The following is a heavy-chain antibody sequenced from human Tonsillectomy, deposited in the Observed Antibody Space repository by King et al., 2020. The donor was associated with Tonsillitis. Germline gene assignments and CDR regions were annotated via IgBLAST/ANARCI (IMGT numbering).Heavy chain of an antibody. CDR2: ISGYNGNT. Sequence: QLVQSGAEVKKPGASVQVSCKASGYTFSSYGISWVRQAPGQGLEWMGWISGYNGNTKYAQKFQGRVTMTTDTSTTTSTVYMERRSLRSDDTAVYYCARVPSYYDFWSGYYMAVWGKGTTVTVSS. CDR1: GYTFSSYG. V-gene: IGHV1-18*01. J-gene: IGHJ6*04. D-gene: IGHD3-3*01. CDR3: ARVPSYYDFWSGYYMAV.